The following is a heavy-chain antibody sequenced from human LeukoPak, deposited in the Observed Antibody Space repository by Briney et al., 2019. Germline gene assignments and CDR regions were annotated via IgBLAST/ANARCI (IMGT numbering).Heavy chain of an antibody. CDR2: INHSGST. Sequence: SETLSLTCAVYGGSFSGYYWSWIRQPPGKGLEWIGEINHSGSTNYNPSLKSRVTISVDTSKNQFSLKLSSVTAADTAVYYCARGVRRWLQPGRYYYYGTDVWGQGTTVTVSS. J-gene: IGHJ6*02. D-gene: IGHD5-24*01. CDR3: ARGVRRWLQPGRYYYYGTDV. CDR1: GGSFSGYY. V-gene: IGHV4-34*01.